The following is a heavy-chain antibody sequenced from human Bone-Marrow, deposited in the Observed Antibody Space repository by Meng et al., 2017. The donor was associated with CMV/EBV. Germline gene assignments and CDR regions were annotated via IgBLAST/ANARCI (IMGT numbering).Heavy chain of an antibody. J-gene: IGHJ5*02. D-gene: IGHD1-26*01. Sequence: YGFTFSSYAMHWVRQAPGKGLEWVAVISYDGSNKYYADSVKGRFTIYRDNSKNTLYLQMNSLRAEDTAVYYCARDPESGSHSAWFDPWGQGTLVTVSS. CDR3: ARDPESGSHSAWFDP. CDR2: ISYDGSNK. V-gene: IGHV3-30-3*01. CDR1: GFTFSSYA.